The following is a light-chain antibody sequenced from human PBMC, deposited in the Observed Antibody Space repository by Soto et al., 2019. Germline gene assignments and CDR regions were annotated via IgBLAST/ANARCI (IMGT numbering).Light chain of an antibody. Sequence: EIVLTQSPGTLSLSPGERATLSCSASQSVSSSYLAWYQQKPGQAPKLLIYGASSRATGIPDRFSGSGSGTDFTLTISRLEPEDFAVYYCQQYGSSPCTFGQGTKVDIK. J-gene: IGKJ1*01. CDR2: GAS. CDR1: QSVSSSY. CDR3: QQYGSSPCT. V-gene: IGKV3-20*01.